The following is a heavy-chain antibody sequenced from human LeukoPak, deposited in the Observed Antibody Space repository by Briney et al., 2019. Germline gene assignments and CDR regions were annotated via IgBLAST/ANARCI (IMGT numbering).Heavy chain of an antibody. Sequence: GASVKVSCKASGYIFTSFDINWARQATGQGLEWMGWMNPNSGNTAYAQKFQGRVTMTRDTSMSTAYMELSSLRSEDTAMYYCARGHASDYGSGGYLGYYYGMDVWGQGTTVSVSS. J-gene: IGHJ6*02. D-gene: IGHD3-10*01. CDR3: ARGHASDYGSGGYLGYYYGMDV. V-gene: IGHV1-8*01. CDR2: MNPNSGNT. CDR1: GYIFTSFD.